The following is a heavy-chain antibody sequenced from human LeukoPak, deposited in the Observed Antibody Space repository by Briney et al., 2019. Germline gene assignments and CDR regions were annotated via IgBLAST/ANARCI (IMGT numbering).Heavy chain of an antibody. CDR1: GFTFSSYW. CDR3: ARRGYSGPDWYFDL. J-gene: IGHJ2*01. D-gene: IGHD5-12*01. Sequence: GGSLRLSCAASGFTFSSYWMSWVRQAPGKGLEWVANIKQDGSEKYYVDSVKGRFTISRDNAKNSLYLQMNSLRAEDTAVYYCARRGYSGPDWYFDLWGRGTLVTVSS. CDR2: IKQDGSEK. V-gene: IGHV3-7*01.